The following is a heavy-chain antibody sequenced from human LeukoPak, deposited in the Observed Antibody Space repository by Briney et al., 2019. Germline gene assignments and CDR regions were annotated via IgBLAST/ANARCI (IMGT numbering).Heavy chain of an antibody. V-gene: IGHV4-38-2*02. CDR2: THHNGPT. D-gene: IGHD1-26*01. Sequence: ASETLSLTCSVSGYSISSGYNWGWIRQPLGKGPEWIGSTHHNGPTFYHPSLKSRVTISVDTSLNQVSLNLNSVTAADTAVYYCAREQWGSTFPDYWGQGVLVIVSS. CDR1: GYSISSGYN. J-gene: IGHJ4*02. CDR3: AREQWGSTFPDY.